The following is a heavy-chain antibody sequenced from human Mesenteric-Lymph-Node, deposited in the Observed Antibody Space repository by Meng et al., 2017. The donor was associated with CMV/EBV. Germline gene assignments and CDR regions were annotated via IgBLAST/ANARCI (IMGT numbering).Heavy chain of an antibody. CDR3: ARDVGRSASKRWFDP. CDR1: GFTFSSYG. CDR2: IRYDGSKT. J-gene: IGHJ5*02. V-gene: IGHV3-30*02. D-gene: IGHD2-2*01. Sequence: GGSLRLSCAASGFTFSSYGIHWLRQAPGKGLEWVAFIRYDGSKTFYAESVKGRFTISRDNSKNTLFVQMNSLRRDDTAMYYCARDVGRSASKRWFDPWGPGTLVTVSS.